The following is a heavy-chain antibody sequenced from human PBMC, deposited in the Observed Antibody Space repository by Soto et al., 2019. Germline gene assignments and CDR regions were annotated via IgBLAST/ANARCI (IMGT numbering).Heavy chain of an antibody. J-gene: IGHJ6*02. V-gene: IGHV5-51*01. CDR3: ALQGVGATTGNYYGMDV. CDR1: GYSFTSYW. Sequence: GESLKISCKGSGYSFTSYWIGWVRQMPGEGLEWMGIIYPGDSDTRYSPSFQGQVTISADKSISTAYLQWSSLKASDTAMYYCALQGVGATTGNYYGMDVWGQGTTVTVSS. CDR2: IYPGDSDT. D-gene: IGHD1-26*01.